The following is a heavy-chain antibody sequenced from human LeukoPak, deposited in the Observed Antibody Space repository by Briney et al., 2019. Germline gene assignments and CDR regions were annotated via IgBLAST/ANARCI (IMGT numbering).Heavy chain of an antibody. J-gene: IGHJ4*02. CDR2: IGTDGSST. Sequence: GRSLRLSCAASGFTFSGFGMHWVRQAPGKGLVWVSRIGTDGSSTSYADSVKGRFTISRDNAKNTLYLQMNSLRAEDTAVYYCARDRYCSSASCYGGDYWGQGTLVTVSS. CDR3: ARDRYCSSASCYGGDY. D-gene: IGHD2-2*01. CDR1: GFTFSGFG. V-gene: IGHV3-74*01.